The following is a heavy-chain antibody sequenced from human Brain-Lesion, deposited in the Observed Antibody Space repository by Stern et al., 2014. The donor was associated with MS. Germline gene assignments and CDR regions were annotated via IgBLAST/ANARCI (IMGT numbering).Heavy chain of an antibody. D-gene: IGHD2-2*01. CDR2: IFNSGST. CDR3: ARGRVVPGFQYYATDV. J-gene: IGHJ6*02. V-gene: IGHV4-61*02. Sequence: QLQLQESGPGLVKPSQTLSLSCTVSGGSISSGGYYWSWIRQPAGKGLEWIGRIFNSGSTSYNPSPKSRVTISKDTSKNRFSLRLNPMTAADTAVYYCARGRVVPGFQYYATDVWGQGTTVIVSS. CDR1: GGSISSGGYY.